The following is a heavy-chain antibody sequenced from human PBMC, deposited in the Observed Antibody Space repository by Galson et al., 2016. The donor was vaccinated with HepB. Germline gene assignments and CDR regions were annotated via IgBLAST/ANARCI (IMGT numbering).Heavy chain of an antibody. V-gene: IGHV3-11*03. CDR3: ARLRGDYDY. J-gene: IGHJ4*02. Sequence: SLRLSCAVSGFAFSDFYMSWIRQAPGKGLELVSYISSSSSDTNYADSVKGRFTVSRDNTKNSLYLQMNSLRAEDTAVYYCARLRGDYDYWGQGTLVTVSS. CDR2: ISSSSSDT. D-gene: IGHD4-17*01. CDR1: GFAFSDFY.